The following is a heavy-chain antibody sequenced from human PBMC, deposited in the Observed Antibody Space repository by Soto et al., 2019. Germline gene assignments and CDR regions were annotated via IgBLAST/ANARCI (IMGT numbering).Heavy chain of an antibody. CDR1: GFTFSSYG. Sequence: LRLSCAASGFTFSSYGMHWVRQAPGKGLEWVAVISYDGSNKYYADSVKGRFTISRDNSKNTLYLQMNSLRAEDTAVYYGAKDQGSSWPDAFDILGQRTMVTVSS. CDR2: ISYDGSNK. D-gene: IGHD6-13*01. CDR3: AKDQGSSWPDAFDI. V-gene: IGHV3-30*18. J-gene: IGHJ3*02.